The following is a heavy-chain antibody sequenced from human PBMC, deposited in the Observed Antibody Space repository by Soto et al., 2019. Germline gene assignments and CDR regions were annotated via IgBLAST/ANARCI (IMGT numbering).Heavy chain of an antibody. J-gene: IGHJ4*02. CDR1: GYTFTGYY. V-gene: IGHV1-2*02. CDR3: ARASGTLRSRNCDY. Sequence: VKVSCKASGYTFTGYYMHWVRQAPGQGLEWMGWINPNSGGTNYAQKFQGRVTMTRDTSISTAYMELSRLRSDDTAVYYCARASGTLRSRNCDYWGQGSLVTVSS. D-gene: IGHD1-26*01. CDR2: INPNSGGT.